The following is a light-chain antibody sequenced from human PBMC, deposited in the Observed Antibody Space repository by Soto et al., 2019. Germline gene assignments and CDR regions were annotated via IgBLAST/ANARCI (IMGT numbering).Light chain of an antibody. J-gene: IGKJ3*01. CDR2: AAS. CDR1: RSITSN. Sequence: DIQMTQSPSSLSASVGDRVAITCRASRSITSNLNWYQQKPGKAPNLLIYAASSLHSGVPSRFSGGGSGTEFTLTISSLQPEDYAPYYCQQSYGTPFTFGPGTKVDLK. V-gene: IGKV1-39*01. CDR3: QQSYGTPFT.